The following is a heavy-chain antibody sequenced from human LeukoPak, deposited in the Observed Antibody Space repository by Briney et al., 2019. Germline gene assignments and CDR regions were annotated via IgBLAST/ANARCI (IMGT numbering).Heavy chain of an antibody. CDR3: AREGTWSYYYDY. V-gene: IGHV3-30*02. Sequence: GGSLRLSCAASGFTFSSYGMHWVRQAPGKGLEWVAFIRYDGSNKYYADSVKGRFTISRDNSKNTLYLQMNSLRAEDTAVYYCAREGTWSYYYDYWGQGTLVTVSS. D-gene: IGHD1-26*01. CDR1: GFTFSSYG. CDR2: IRYDGSNK. J-gene: IGHJ4*02.